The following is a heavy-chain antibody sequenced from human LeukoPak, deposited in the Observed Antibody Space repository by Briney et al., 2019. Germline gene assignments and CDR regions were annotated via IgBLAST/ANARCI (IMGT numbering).Heavy chain of an antibody. V-gene: IGHV4-31*03. Sequence: SETLSLTCTVSGGSISSGGYYWSWIRQHPGKGLEWIGYIYYSGSTYYNPSLKSRVTISVDTSKNQFSLKLSSVTAADTAVYYCARELPMITHSGTYNWLDPWGQGTLVTVSS. CDR3: ARELPMITHSGTYNWLDP. CDR1: GGSISSGGYY. D-gene: IGHD3-16*01. J-gene: IGHJ5*02. CDR2: IYYSGST.